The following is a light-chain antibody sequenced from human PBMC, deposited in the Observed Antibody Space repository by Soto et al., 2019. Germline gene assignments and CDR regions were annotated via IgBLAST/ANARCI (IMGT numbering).Light chain of an antibody. V-gene: IGKV3-15*01. CDR3: QQYNYWPPLT. Sequence: ETVMTQSPATLSVSPGERATLSCRASQSVSSNLAWYQQKPGRAPRLLIYDASTRATGIPARFSGSGSRTEFTLTINSLQSEDFAVYYCQQYNYWPPLTFGGGTKVDIK. CDR1: QSVSSN. CDR2: DAS. J-gene: IGKJ4*01.